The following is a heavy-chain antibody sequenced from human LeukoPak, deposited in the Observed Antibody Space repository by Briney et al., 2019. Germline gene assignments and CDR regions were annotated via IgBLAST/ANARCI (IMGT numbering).Heavy chain of an antibody. Sequence: PSETLSLTCSVSGGSISSNSYYWGWIRQPPGKGLEWIGSIYYSGSTYYNTSLKSRVIISVDTSKNQFSLKLSSVTAADTAVYYCARVRGVYDFWSGYSFDYWGQGTLVTVSS. J-gene: IGHJ4*02. D-gene: IGHD3-3*01. CDR2: IYYSGST. V-gene: IGHV4-39*07. CDR3: ARVRGVYDFWSGYSFDY. CDR1: GGSISSNSYY.